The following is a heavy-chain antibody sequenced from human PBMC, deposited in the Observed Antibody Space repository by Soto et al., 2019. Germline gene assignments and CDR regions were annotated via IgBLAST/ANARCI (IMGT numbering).Heavy chain of an antibody. V-gene: IGHV1-18*01. CDR1: GYTFTSYG. Sequence: ASVKVSCKASGYTFTSYGIIWVRQAPGQGLEWMGWISAYNGNTNYAQKLQGRVTMTTDTSTSTAYMELRSLRSDDTAVYYCARETLYGGNPGPWGQGTLVTVSS. CDR3: ARETLYGGNPGP. D-gene: IGHD4-17*01. J-gene: IGHJ5*02. CDR2: ISAYNGNT.